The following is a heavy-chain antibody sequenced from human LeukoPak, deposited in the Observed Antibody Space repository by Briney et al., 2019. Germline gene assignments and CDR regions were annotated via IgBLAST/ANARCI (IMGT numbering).Heavy chain of an antibody. CDR2: ISAYNGNT. V-gene: IGHV1-18*01. J-gene: IGHJ4*02. D-gene: IGHD2-15*01. Sequence: ASVKVSCKASGYTFTSYGISWVRQAPGQGLEWMGWISAYNGNTNYAQKLQGRVTMTTDTSTSTAYMELRSLRSDDAAVYYCARVGGVVVAAKIDYWGQGTLVTVSS. CDR3: ARVGGVVVAAKIDY. CDR1: GYTFTSYG.